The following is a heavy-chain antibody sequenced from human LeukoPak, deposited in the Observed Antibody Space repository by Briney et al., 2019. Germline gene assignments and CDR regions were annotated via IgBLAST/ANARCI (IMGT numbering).Heavy chain of an antibody. CDR1: GYSFTSYA. Sequence: GASVKVSCKTSGYSFTSYAISWVRQAPGQGLEWLGWIRGYNGDTIYAQKLQGRVTMTTEASTSTAYMELRSLESDDTAVYYCARDAGGGEDYWGQGTLVTVSS. CDR3: ARDAGGGEDY. V-gene: IGHV1-18*01. J-gene: IGHJ4*02. CDR2: IRGYNGDT. D-gene: IGHD2-21*01.